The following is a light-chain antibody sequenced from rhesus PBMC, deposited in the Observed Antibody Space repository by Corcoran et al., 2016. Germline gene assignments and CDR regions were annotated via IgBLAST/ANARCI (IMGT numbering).Light chain of an antibody. CDR2: EVS. CDR1: QSLWDSEDGNTY. V-gene: IGKV2-104*02. Sequence: DIVMTQTPLSLPVTPGEPASISCRSSQSLWDSEDGNTYLDWYLQKPGQSPQLLVSEVSNRASGVPDRFSGSGSDTYVTLKISRVEAEDVGVYYCMQALEFPYSFGQGTKVEIK. CDR3: MQALEFPYS. J-gene: IGKJ2*01.